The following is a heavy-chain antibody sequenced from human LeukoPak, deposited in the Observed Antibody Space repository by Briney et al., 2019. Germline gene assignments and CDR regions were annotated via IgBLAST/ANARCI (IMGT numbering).Heavy chain of an antibody. Sequence: GASLRLSCAAPGFTFSDYYMSLVRKTPGKGLKWISYISSTSSFRNYVDSVKGRFTVSRDNAKNFHYLEMNSLRVEDTAVYYCATNVRGGLYLWGQGTRVTVSS. CDR1: GFTFSDYY. V-gene: IGHV3-11*03. J-gene: IGHJ3*01. D-gene: IGHD2-8*02. CDR3: ATNVRGGLYL. CDR2: ISSTSSFR.